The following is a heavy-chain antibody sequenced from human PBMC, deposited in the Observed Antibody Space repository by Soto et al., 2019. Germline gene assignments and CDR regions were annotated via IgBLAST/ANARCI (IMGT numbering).Heavy chain of an antibody. Sequence: QVQLQQWGAGLLKPSETLSLTCAVYGQSFSGHTWSWIRQSPGKGLEWIGEISQSGSTYYNPSLKTQATIQADTSKNQFSLTLNSVTDAYTGVFYCARGSGIAVIPGELEDVHYDYWGQGTLVSVSS. D-gene: IGHD2-2*01. J-gene: IGHJ4*02. CDR3: ARGSGIAVIPGELEDVHYDY. CDR1: GQSFSGHT. V-gene: IGHV4-34*01. CDR2: ISQSGST.